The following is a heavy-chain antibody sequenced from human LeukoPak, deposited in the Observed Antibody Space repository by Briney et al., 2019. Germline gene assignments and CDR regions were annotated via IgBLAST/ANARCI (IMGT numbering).Heavy chain of an antibody. CDR1: GGSLSDYY. CDR3: ARDHGWLPQYYFDY. J-gene: IGHJ4*02. Sequence: SETLSLTCAVYGGSLSDYYWSWIRQSPGKGLEWIGSIYYSGSTYYNPSLKSRVTISVDTSKNQFSLKLSSVTAADAAVYYCARDHGWLPQYYFDYWGQETLVTVSS. D-gene: IGHD5-12*01. CDR2: IYYSGST. V-gene: IGHV4-34*01.